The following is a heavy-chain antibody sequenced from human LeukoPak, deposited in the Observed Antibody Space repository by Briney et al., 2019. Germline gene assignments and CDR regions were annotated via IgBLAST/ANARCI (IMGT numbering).Heavy chain of an antibody. V-gene: IGHV4-39*07. J-gene: IGHJ4*02. CDR2: IYTSGST. D-gene: IGHD5-24*01. Sequence: SETLSLTCTVSGGSISSSSYYWGWIRQPPGKGLEWIGRIYTSGSTNYNPSLKSRVTISVDTSKNQFSLKLSPVTAADTAVYYCAREVGDGYNWGFDYWGQGTLVTVSS. CDR1: GGSISSSSYY. CDR3: AREVGDGYNWGFDY.